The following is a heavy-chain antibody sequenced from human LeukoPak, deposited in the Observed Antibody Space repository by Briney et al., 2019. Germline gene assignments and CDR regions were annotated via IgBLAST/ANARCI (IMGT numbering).Heavy chain of an antibody. CDR1: GFTFSTYW. CDR2: LNSDGSST. J-gene: IGHJ4*02. Sequence: GGSLRLSCAASGFTFSTYWMHWVRQAPGKGLVWVSRLNSDGSSTSYADSVKGRFTISRDNSKNTLYLQMNSLRAEDTAVYYCAREVTTMVRGVFDYWGQGTLVTVSS. D-gene: IGHD3-10*01. V-gene: IGHV3-74*01. CDR3: AREVTTMVRGVFDY.